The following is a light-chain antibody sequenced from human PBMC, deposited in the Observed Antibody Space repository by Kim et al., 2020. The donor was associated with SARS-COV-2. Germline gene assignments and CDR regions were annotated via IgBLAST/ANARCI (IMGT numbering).Light chain of an antibody. V-gene: IGLV2-23*02. Sequence: QSITISCTETSSDVGSYNRVSWYQQHPGKAPKLMIYEVSKRPSGVSNRFSGSKSGNTASLTISGLQAEDEADYYCCSYAGSSTSVVFGGGTQLTVL. CDR2: EVS. CDR3: CSYAGSSTSVV. J-gene: IGLJ2*01. CDR1: SSDVGSYNR.